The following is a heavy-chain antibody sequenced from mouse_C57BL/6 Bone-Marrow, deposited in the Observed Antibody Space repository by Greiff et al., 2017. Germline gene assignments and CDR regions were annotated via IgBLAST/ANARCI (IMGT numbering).Heavy chain of an antibody. CDR3: TRGYDGY. Sequence: EVQVVESGAELVRPGASVKLSCTASGFNIKDDYMHWVKQRPEQGLEWIGWIDPENGDTEYASKFQGKATITADTSSNTAYLQLSSLTSEDTAVYYCTRGYDGYWGQGTTLTVSS. CDR1: GFNIKDDY. CDR2: IDPENGDT. D-gene: IGHD2-3*01. V-gene: IGHV14-4*01. J-gene: IGHJ2*01.